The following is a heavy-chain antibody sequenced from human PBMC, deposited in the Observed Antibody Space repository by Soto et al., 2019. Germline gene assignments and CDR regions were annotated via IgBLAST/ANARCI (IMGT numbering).Heavy chain of an antibody. V-gene: IGHV1-69*06. Sequence: QVQLVQSGAEVKKPGSSVKVSGKASGGTLSSYAISGVRQAPGQGLEWMGGIIPIFGTANYAQKFQGRVTITADKSTSTAYMELSSLRSEDTAVYYCATLGGTAMVKIDYWGQGTLVTVSS. CDR2: IIPIFGTA. CDR3: ATLGGTAMVKIDY. J-gene: IGHJ4*02. D-gene: IGHD5-18*01. CDR1: GGTLSSYA.